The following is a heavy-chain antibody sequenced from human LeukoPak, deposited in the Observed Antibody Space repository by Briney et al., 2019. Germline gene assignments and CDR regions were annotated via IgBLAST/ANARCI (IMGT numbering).Heavy chain of an antibody. V-gene: IGHV3-23*01. D-gene: IGHD6-6*01. CDR2: ISGSGGST. Sequence: PGGSLRLSCAASGFTFSSYAMSWVRQAPGKGLEWVSAISGSGGSTYYADSVKGRFTISRDNSKNTLYLQMNSLGAEDTAVYYCASLSIAARGYWGQGTLVTVSS. CDR1: GFTFSSYA. CDR3: ASLSIAARGY. J-gene: IGHJ4*02.